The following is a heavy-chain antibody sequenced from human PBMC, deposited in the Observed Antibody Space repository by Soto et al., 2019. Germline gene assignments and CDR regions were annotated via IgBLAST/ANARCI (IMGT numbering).Heavy chain of an antibody. V-gene: IGHV3-74*01. CDR1: GFTFGNYF. D-gene: IGHD1-1*01. J-gene: IGHJ5*02. CDR2: MSGDGKTI. Sequence: QSGGSLRLSCAASGFTFGNYFMHWVRQVPGEGLVWVSRMSGDGKTISYADSVKGRFTISRDNAKNTLYQQMNSLRVEDTAVYYCARTYVPGIAGFDPWGQGTLVTVS. CDR3: ARTYVPGIAGFDP.